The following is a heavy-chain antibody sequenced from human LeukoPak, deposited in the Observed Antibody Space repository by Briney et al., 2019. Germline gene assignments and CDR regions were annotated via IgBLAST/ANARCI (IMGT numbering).Heavy chain of an antibody. CDR2: ISINGDGT. D-gene: IGHD3-10*01. Sequence: TGGSLRLSCAASGFTFNKFALSWVRQAPGKGLEWVSAISINGDGTYYADSVRGRFTISRDNSKNTLYLQMNSLKTEDTAVYYCAKDLLFLRFGSESWGQGTLVTVSS. CDR3: AKDLLFLRFGSES. J-gene: IGHJ5*02. V-gene: IGHV3-23*01. CDR1: GFTFNKFA.